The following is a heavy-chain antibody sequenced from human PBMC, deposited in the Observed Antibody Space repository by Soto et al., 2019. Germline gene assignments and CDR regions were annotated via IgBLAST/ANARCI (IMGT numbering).Heavy chain of an antibody. CDR2: IYYSGST. CDR3: ARQRTSVVTQAYFDV. V-gene: IGHV4-31*03. J-gene: IGHJ4*02. D-gene: IGHD2-21*02. Sequence: PSETLSLTCTVSGGSISSGGYYWSWIRQHPGKGLEWIGYIYYSGSTYYNPSLKSRVTISVDTSKNQFSLKLSSVTAADTAVYYCARQRTSVVTQAYFDVWGPGSLVTVPQ. CDR1: GGSISSGGYY.